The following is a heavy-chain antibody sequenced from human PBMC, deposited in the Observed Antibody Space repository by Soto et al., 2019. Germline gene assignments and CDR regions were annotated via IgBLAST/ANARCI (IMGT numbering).Heavy chain of an antibody. V-gene: IGHV3-48*03. CDR1: GFTFSSYE. Sequence: EVQLVESGGGLVQTGGSLRLSCAASGFTFSSYEMNWVRQAPGKGLEWISYISSSGRTINYADSVKGRFTISRDNAKKSLYLQMHSLRAEDTAVYYCARDPFDIYYYGMDVWGQGTPVTVSS. CDR2: ISSSGRTI. J-gene: IGHJ6*02. CDR3: ARDPFDIYYYGMDV.